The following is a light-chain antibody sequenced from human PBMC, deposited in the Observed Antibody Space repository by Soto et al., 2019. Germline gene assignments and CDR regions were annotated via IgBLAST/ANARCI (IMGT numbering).Light chain of an antibody. CDR2: KAS. J-gene: IGKJ2*01. CDR1: QSISNW. V-gene: IGKV1-5*03. CDR3: QHYNTFPVT. Sequence: DIQMTQSPSTLSASVRDRVTITCRASQSISNWLAWYQQKPGKAPKLLIYKASTLESGVPSRFSGSGSGTEFTLALGSLQADDFATYYCQHYNTFPVTFGQGTKLE.